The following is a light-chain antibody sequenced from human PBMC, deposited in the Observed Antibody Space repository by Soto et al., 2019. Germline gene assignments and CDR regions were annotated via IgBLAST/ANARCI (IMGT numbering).Light chain of an antibody. J-gene: IGKJ1*01. V-gene: IGKV3-15*01. CDR1: ESVSGN. CDR2: GAS. Sequence: EIVMTQSPAILSVSPGETATLSYRASESVSGNLVWYQQKPGQAPRLLIYGASTRATGIPARFSGSGFGTEFTLIISSLQSEDFAVYFCQQYNNCPPWTFGQGTKVDIK. CDR3: QQYNNCPPWT.